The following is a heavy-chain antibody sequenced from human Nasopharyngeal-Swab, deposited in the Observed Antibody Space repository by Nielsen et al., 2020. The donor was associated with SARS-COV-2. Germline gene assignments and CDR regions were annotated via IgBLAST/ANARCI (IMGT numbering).Heavy chain of an antibody. J-gene: IGHJ6*02. CDR3: ARGAGRWETSGSYPWWGDYYYYGMDV. Sequence: RPAPGKGLEWVGYICYSGSTNYNPSLKSRVTISVDTSKNQFSLKLSSVTAADTAVYYCARGAGRWETSGSYPWWGDYYYYGMDVWGQGTTVTVSS. V-gene: IGHV4-59*01. CDR2: ICYSGST. D-gene: IGHD1-26*01.